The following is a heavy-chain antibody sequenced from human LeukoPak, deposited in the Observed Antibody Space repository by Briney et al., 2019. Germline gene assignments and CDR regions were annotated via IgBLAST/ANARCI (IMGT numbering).Heavy chain of an antibody. V-gene: IGHV3-7*03. CDR1: GLTLSGHW. CDR3: ARTIAQYTNSWLYYYYGMGV. Sequence: GGSLRLSCAASGLTLSGHWMSWVRQAPGKGLEWVANIKQEGSEKYYVDSVKGRFTISRDDAKNSLYLQMNSLRAEDTAVFYCARTIAQYTNSWLYYYYGMGVWGPGTTVTVSS. D-gene: IGHD6-13*01. CDR2: IKQEGSEK. J-gene: IGHJ6*02.